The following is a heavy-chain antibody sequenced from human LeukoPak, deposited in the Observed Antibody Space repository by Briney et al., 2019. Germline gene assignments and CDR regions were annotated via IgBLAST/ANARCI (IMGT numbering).Heavy chain of an antibody. CDR2: IHYSEST. D-gene: IGHD6-13*01. J-gene: IGHJ3*02. CDR3: ARLSTQLAAGNPFDI. CDR1: GGSISGYY. Sequence: PSETLSLTCTVSGGSISGYYWSWIRQPPGKGLEWIGHIHYSESTNYNPSLKSRVTISVDTSKNQFSLTLSSVTAADTAVYYCARLSTQLAAGNPFDIWGQGTMVTFSS. V-gene: IGHV4-59*08.